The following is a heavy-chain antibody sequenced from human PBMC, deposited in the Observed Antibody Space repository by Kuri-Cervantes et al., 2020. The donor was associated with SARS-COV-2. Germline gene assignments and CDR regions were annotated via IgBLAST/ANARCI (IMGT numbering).Heavy chain of an antibody. Sequence: SETLSLTCAVSGYSIGSGYRWGWIRQPPGKGLEWVGSMYHTGSTYYNPSLKSRATTSLDKSKNQFSLKLSSVTAADTAVYYCARPFNWGSTHAFDIWGQGTMVTVSS. V-gene: IGHV4-38-2*01. D-gene: IGHD7-27*01. CDR1: GYSIGSGYR. CDR2: MYHTGST. CDR3: ARPFNWGSTHAFDI. J-gene: IGHJ3*02.